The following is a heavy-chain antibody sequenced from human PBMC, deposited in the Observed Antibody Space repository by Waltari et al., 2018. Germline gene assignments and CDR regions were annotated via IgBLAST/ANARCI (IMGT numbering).Heavy chain of an antibody. J-gene: IGHJ6*03. CDR3: AKHQLLQAYYYSMDV. Sequence: EVQLVESGGELVQHGGYLRISCAAAGFNFRNSGTNWVRQAPGKGLEWVSSITSDGSGTYYADTVKGRFTTSRDNSNNTVFLQMNSLRVEDTALYYCAKHQLLQAYYYSMDVWGKGTTVTVSS. V-gene: IGHV3-23*04. CDR1: GFNFRNSG. D-gene: IGHD2-2*01. CDR2: ITSDGSGT.